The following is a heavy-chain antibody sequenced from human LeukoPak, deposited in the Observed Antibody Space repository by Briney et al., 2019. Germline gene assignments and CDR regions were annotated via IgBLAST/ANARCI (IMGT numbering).Heavy chain of an antibody. J-gene: IGHJ4*02. CDR2: INHSGST. V-gene: IGHV4-34*01. D-gene: IGHD5-12*01. CDR3: ARIRFNGYDSYYFES. CDR1: GGSFSGYY. Sequence: PSETLSLTCAVYGGSFSGYYWSWIRQPPGKGLEWIGEINHSGSTNYNPSLKSRVTISVDTSKNQFSLKLSSVTAADTAVYYCARIRFNGYDSYYFESWGQGTLVTVSS.